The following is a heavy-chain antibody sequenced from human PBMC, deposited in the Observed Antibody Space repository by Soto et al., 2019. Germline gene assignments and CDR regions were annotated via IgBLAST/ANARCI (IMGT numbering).Heavy chain of an antibody. CDR1: GYVFTRNA. CDR3: ARDRIPTGMDV. Sequence: ASVNVSCKTFGYVFTRNAIHWVRQAPGQRLEWMGWINAGNGATKYSQRFQGRVTITRDTSANTVYMELSSLRIEDTAVYYCARDRIPTGMDVWGQGTTVTVSS. J-gene: IGHJ6*02. CDR2: INAGNGAT. V-gene: IGHV1-3*01.